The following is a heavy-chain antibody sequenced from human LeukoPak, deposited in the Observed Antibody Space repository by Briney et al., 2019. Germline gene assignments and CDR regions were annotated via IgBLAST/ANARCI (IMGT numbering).Heavy chain of an antibody. CDR2: ISWIGNSI. CDR1: GFSFDHYP. V-gene: IGHV3-9*01. D-gene: IGHD3-10*01. Sequence: GGALGLSCLATGFSFDHYPMHWVRQPPGKGVDWVSAISWIGNSIVNAVSVRGRFTIDRHNAKNSLYLYMNSLRAEYTAWYLCEKGEGSGIHYYSMDVWGQGTTVTVSS. J-gene: IGHJ6*02. CDR3: EKGEGSGIHYYSMDV.